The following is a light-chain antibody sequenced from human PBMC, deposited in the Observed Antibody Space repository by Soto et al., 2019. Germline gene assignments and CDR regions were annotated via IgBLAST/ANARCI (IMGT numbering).Light chain of an antibody. V-gene: IGLV1-51*01. CDR3: GTWDSSLSAVV. CDR1: NPNIGNNY. Sequence: QSVLTQPPSVSAAPGQKVTISCSGSNPNIGNNYVSWYQQLPGTAPKLLIFDNNKRPSGIPDRFSGSKSGTSATLDITGLQTGDEADYYCGTWDSSLSAVVFGGGTKLTVL. CDR2: DNN. J-gene: IGLJ2*01.